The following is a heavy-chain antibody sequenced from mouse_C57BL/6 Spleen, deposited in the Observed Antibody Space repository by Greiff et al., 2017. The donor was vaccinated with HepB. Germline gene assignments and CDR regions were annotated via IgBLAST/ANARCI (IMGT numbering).Heavy chain of an antibody. J-gene: IGHJ4*01. CDR2: IYPGSGST. Sequence: VQLQQPGAELVKPGASVKISCKASGYTFTSYWITWVKQRPGQGLEWIGDIYPGSGSTNYNEKFKSKATLTVDTSSSTAYMQLSSLTSEDSAVYYCAREEPFYAMDYWGQGTSVTVSS. V-gene: IGHV1-55*01. CDR3: AREEPFYAMDY. CDR1: GYTFTSYW.